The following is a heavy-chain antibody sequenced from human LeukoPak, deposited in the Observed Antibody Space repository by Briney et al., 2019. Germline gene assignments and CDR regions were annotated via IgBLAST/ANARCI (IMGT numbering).Heavy chain of an antibody. CDR2: IKPDGTTK. V-gene: IGHV3-7*03. J-gene: IGHJ4*02. D-gene: IGHD6-13*01. Sequence: GGSLRLSCAASGFPFSSYSMTWVRQAPGKGLEWVANIKPDGTTKFYVDSVKGRFTISRDNALNTLYLQMNSLRAEDTAIYYCARSIPYGTTWYGRSDYWGQGTLVTVSS. CDR1: GFPFSSYS. CDR3: ARSIPYGTTWYGRSDY.